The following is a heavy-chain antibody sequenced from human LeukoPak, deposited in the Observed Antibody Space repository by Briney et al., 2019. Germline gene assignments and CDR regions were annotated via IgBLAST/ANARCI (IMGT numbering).Heavy chain of an antibody. CDR3: AREGRLLGAFDV. V-gene: IGHV3-7*01. CDR2: IKPDGSHV. CDR1: GFTFSTYW. D-gene: IGHD2-15*01. J-gene: IGHJ3*01. Sequence: GSLRLSCAASGFTFSTYWMNWVRQAPGKGLEWVADIKPDGSHVSYVDSVKGRFSISRDNAQNSLYLQVSSLRAEDTAIYYCAREGRLLGAFDVWGQGTMVTVSS.